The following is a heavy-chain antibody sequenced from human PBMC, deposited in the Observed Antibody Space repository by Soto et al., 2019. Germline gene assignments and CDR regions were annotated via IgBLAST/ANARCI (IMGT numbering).Heavy chain of an antibody. CDR2: MNPNSGNT. J-gene: IGHJ4*02. CDR1: GYTFTSYD. CDR3: ARPLYCGAATCYPGAVAY. D-gene: IGHD2-15*01. Sequence: ASVKVSCKASGYTFTSYDINWVRQATGQGLEWMGWMNPNSGNTGYAQKFQGRVTMTRNTSISTAYMELSSLRSEDTAVYYCARPLYCGAATCYPGAVAYWGQGTLVTVSS. V-gene: IGHV1-8*01.